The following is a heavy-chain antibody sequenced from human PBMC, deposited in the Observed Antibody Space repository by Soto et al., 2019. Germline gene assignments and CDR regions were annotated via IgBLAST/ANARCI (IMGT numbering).Heavy chain of an antibody. Sequence: LGESLNISCKGSGYSFTSYWIGLVRQMPGKGLEWMGIIYPGDSDTRYSPSFQGQVTISADKSISTAYLQWSSLKASDTAMYYCASQEMATKNVDAFDIWGQGTMVTVSS. CDR3: ASQEMATKNVDAFDI. J-gene: IGHJ3*02. CDR1: GYSFTSYW. CDR2: IYPGDSDT. D-gene: IGHD5-12*01. V-gene: IGHV5-51*01.